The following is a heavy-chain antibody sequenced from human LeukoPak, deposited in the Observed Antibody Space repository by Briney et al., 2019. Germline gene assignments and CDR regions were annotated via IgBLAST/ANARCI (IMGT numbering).Heavy chain of an antibody. CDR1: GGSISSSSYY. D-gene: IGHD4-23*01. CDR2: IYYSGST. Sequence: PSETLSLTCTVSGGSISSSSYYWGWIRQPPGKGLEWIGSIYYSGSTYHNPSLKSRVTISVDTSKNQFSLKLSSVTAADTAVYYCARGLYYGGYYFDYWGQGTLVTVSS. CDR3: ARGLYYGGYYFDY. J-gene: IGHJ4*02. V-gene: IGHV4-39*01.